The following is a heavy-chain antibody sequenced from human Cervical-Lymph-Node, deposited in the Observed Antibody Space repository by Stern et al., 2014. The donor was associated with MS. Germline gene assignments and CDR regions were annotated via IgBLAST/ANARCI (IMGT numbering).Heavy chain of an antibody. Sequence: VQLVEYGGGVVQPGRSLRLSCAASGFTFSNFAMNWFRQSPDKGLQWLAAISTDGSATNYADSVKGRFTISRDNSKNTLYLEMNSLTTDDTAVFYCARDLGYWGQGTLVTVSS. V-gene: IGHV3-30-3*01. CDR1: GFTFSNFA. CDR3: ARDLGY. CDR2: ISTDGSAT. J-gene: IGHJ4*02.